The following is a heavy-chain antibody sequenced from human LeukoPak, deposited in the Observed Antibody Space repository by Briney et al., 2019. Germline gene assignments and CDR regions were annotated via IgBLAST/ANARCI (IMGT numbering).Heavy chain of an antibody. J-gene: IGHJ4*02. CDR3: ARDAFAPGYSYGYRAHDY. CDR1: GYTFTSYG. D-gene: IGHD5-18*01. CDR2: ISAYNGNT. V-gene: IGHV1-18*01. Sequence: ASVKVSCKASGYTFTSYGISWVRQAPGQGLERMGWISAYNGNTNYAQKLQGRVTMTTDTSTSTAYMELRSLRSDNTAVYYCARDAFAPGYSYGYRAHDYWGQGTLVTVSS.